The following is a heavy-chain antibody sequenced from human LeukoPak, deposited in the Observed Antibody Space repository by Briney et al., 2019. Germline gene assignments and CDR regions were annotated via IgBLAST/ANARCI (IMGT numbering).Heavy chain of an antibody. CDR1: AFTFSGFT. D-gene: IGHD3-10*01. Sequence: PGGSLRLSCAASAFTFSGFTMHWVRPAPGKGLEWVAVISYDGGNEYYVDSVKGRFTISRDNSKNTLYLQMNSLRPQDTAVYYCARDLNGSGDYWGQGTLVTVSS. CDR3: ARDLNGSGDY. J-gene: IGHJ4*02. V-gene: IGHV3-30-3*01. CDR2: ISYDGGNE.